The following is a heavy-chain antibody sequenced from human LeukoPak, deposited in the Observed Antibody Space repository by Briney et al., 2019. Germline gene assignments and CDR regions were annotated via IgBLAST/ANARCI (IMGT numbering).Heavy chain of an antibody. J-gene: IGHJ4*02. CDR3: AKDFRIGYSAHFDY. Sequence: GGSLRLSCVGSGFTFRSHAMSWVRQAPEKGLEFVSGIYENGGTTYYADSVKGRFSVSRDNSKNTLYLQMDSLRGEDTAVYYCAKDFRIGYSAHFDYWGQGALVTVSS. V-gene: IGHV3-23*01. CDR1: GFTFRSHA. CDR2: IYENGGTT. D-gene: IGHD2-21*01.